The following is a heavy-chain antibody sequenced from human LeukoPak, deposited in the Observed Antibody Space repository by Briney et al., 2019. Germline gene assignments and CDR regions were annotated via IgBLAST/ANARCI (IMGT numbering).Heavy chain of an antibody. CDR1: GGSISSGSYY. V-gene: IGHV4-61*02. J-gene: IGHJ5*02. CDR2: IYTSGST. CDR3: ARAGYCSGGSCYSLPNWFDP. Sequence: SETLSLTCTVSGGSISSGSYYWSWLRQPAGKGLEWIGRIYTSGSTNYNPSLKSRVTISVDMSKNQFSLKLSSVTAADTAVYYCARAGYCSGGSCYSLPNWFDPWGQGTLVTVSS. D-gene: IGHD2-15*01.